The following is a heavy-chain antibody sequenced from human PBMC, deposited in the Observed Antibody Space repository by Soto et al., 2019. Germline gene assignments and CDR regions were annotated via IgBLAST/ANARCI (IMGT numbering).Heavy chain of an antibody. Sequence: QVQLQESGPGLVKPSETLSLTCTVSGGSISSYYWSWIRQPAGKGLEWIGRIYTRGSTNYNPSLTRRVTMSVDTSKNQFSLKLSAVTAADTAVYYCARGSDSSGYGYYYYYYGMDVWGQGTTVTVSS. CDR3: ARGSDSSGYGYYYYYYGMDV. CDR1: GGSISSYY. V-gene: IGHV4-4*07. D-gene: IGHD3-22*01. CDR2: IYTRGST. J-gene: IGHJ6*02.